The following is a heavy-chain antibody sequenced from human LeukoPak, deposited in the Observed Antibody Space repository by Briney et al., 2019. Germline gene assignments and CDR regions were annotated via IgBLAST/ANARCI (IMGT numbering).Heavy chain of an antibody. CDR3: ARSVAAAPDDAFDI. Sequence: PSETLSLTCTVSGGSISSYYWSWIRQPPGKGLEWIGYIYYSGSTNYNPSLKSRVTISVDTSKNQFSLKLSSVTAADTAVYYCARSVAAAPDDAFDIWGQGTMVTVSS. J-gene: IGHJ3*02. V-gene: IGHV4-59*08. CDR2: IYYSGST. D-gene: IGHD6-25*01. CDR1: GGSISSYY.